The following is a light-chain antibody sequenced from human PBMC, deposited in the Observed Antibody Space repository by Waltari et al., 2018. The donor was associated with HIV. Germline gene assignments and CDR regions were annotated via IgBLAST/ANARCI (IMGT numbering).Light chain of an antibody. J-gene: IGLJ2*01. CDR2: EDS. CDR3: YSTDSSGNHRV. V-gene: IGLV3-10*01. CDR1: ALPKKY. Sequence: SYALTQPPSVSVSPAQPARITCSGEALPKKYAYWYQQKSGQAPVLVIYEDSKRPSGIPERFSGSSSGTMATLTISGAQVDDEADYYCYSTDSSGNHRVFGGGTKLTVL.